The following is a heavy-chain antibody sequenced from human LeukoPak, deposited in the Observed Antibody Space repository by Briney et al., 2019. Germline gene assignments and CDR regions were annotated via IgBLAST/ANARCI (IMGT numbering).Heavy chain of an antibody. CDR3: ARVRLDYYYGWGGSYYFAY. V-gene: IGHV4-30-2*01. CDR2: IYHSGST. CDR1: GGSISSGGYS. Sequence: SETLSLTCAVSGGSISSGGYSWSWIRQPPGQGLEWIGYIYHSGSTYYNPSLKSRVTISVDRSKNQFSLKLSSVTAADTAVYYCARVRLDYYYGWGGSYYFAYGGKGPLVTVSS. D-gene: IGHD3-10*01. J-gene: IGHJ4*02.